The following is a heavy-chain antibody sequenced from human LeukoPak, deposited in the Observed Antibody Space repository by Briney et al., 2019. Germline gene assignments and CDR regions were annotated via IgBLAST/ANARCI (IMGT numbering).Heavy chain of an antibody. V-gene: IGHV4-39*01. CDR1: GGSISSSSYY. D-gene: IGHD3-22*01. CDR2: IYYSGST. CDR3: ASLDSSGQTGDY. Sequence: SETLSLTCTVSGGSISSSSYYWGWIRQPPGKGLEWIGSIYYSGSTYYNPSLKSRVTISVDTSKNQFSLKLSSVTAADTAVYYCASLDSSGQTGDYWGQGTLVTVSS. J-gene: IGHJ4*02.